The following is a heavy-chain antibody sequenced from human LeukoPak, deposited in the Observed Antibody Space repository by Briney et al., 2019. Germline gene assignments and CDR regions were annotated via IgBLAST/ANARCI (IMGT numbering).Heavy chain of an antibody. J-gene: IGHJ4*02. Sequence: ASVKVSCKASGGTFSSYTISWVRQAPGQGIEGMGGIIPILGIANYPQKFQGRLTITADKSTSTAYMELSSLRSEDTAVYYCASSLGLEFPYYFDYWGQGTLVTVSS. CDR2: IIPILGIA. CDR3: ASSLGLEFPYYFDY. D-gene: IGHD3-16*02. CDR1: GGTFSSYT. V-gene: IGHV1-69*10.